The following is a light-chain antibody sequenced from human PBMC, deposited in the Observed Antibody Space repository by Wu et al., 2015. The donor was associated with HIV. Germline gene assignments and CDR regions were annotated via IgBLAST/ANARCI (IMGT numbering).Light chain of an antibody. CDR2: ETS. Sequence: ENVLTQSPDTLSVSVGQRVTLSCRASQSVTSGYLAWYQQKPGQAPRLLIYETSNRATGIPDRFGGSGSGTDFTLIISRVEPEDFAIYYCQQRSNWPLTFGGGTKVEIK. CDR3: QQRSNWPLT. CDR1: QSVTSGY. J-gene: IGKJ4*01. V-gene: IGKV3D-20*02.